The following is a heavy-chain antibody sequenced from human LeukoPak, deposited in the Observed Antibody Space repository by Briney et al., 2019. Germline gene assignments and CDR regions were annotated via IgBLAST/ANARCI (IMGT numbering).Heavy chain of an antibody. D-gene: IGHD6-19*01. CDR1: GFTFSDYY. Sequence: GGSLRLSCAASGFTFSDYYMNWLRQAPGKGLEWVSSISRGGNSIYYADSVKGRFTISRDNAKNSLYLQMNSLRAEDTALYHCARSSVAALRGAFDIWGQGTMVTVSS. J-gene: IGHJ3*02. CDR3: ARSSVAALRGAFDI. CDR2: ISRGGNSI. V-gene: IGHV3-11*01.